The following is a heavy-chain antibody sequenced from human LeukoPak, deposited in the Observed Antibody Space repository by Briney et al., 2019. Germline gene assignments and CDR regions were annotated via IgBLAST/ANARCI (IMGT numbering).Heavy chain of an antibody. CDR3: ARLGVRLRFLEWLPIDY. D-gene: IGHD3-3*01. J-gene: IGHJ4*02. Sequence: SETLSLTCTVSGGSISSSSYCWGWIRQPPGKGLEWIGSIYYSGSTYYNPSLKSRVTISVDTSKNQFSLKLSSVTAADTAVYYCARLGVRLRFLEWLPIDYWGQGTLVTVSS. CDR1: GGSISSSSYC. V-gene: IGHV4-39*01. CDR2: IYYSGST.